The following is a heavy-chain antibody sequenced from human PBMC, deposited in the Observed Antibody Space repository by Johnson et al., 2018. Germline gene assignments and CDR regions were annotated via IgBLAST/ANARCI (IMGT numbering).Heavy chain of an antibody. D-gene: IGHD1-1*01. CDR2: IIPIFGTA. Sequence: QLGQSGAEVKKPGSSVKVSCKASGGTFSSYAISWVRQAPGQGLEWVGGIIPIFGTANYAQKFQGRVTITADESTSTAYMELSSLRSEDTAVYYCAREPHDLDYYYYYGMDGWGKGTTVTVSS. CDR1: GGTFSSYA. CDR3: AREPHDLDYYYYYGMDG. V-gene: IGHV1-69*01. J-gene: IGHJ6*04.